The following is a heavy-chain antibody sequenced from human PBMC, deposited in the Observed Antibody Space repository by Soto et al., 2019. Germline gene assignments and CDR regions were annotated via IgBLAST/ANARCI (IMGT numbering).Heavy chain of an antibody. D-gene: IGHD3-9*01. Sequence: GGSLRLSCAASGFTFSNYWMSWVRQAPGKGLEWVANIKQDGSYKYYADSVKGRFTISRDNSKKTLYLQMNSLRAEDTAVYYCVRVFDTYYFDLWGQGNMVTVS. V-gene: IGHV3-7*01. CDR2: IKQDGSYK. CDR3: VRVFDTYYFDL. J-gene: IGHJ4*02. CDR1: GFTFSNYW.